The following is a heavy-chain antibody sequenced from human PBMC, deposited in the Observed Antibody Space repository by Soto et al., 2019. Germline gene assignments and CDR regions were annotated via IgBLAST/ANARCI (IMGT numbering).Heavy chain of an antibody. CDR2: IKSKTSGETT. D-gene: IGHD3-10*01. Sequence: EVLLVESGGGLVEPGGSLSLSCAASGFTFNSAWMSWFRQAPGKGLEWIGLIKSKTSGETTDYAAPVKGRFTISRDDSKNTLYLQMNSLKTEDTAMYFRTADDADHGSGEFDYWGQGTLVTVSS. V-gene: IGHV3-15*01. CDR1: GFTFNSAW. J-gene: IGHJ4*02. CDR3: TADDADHGSGEFDY.